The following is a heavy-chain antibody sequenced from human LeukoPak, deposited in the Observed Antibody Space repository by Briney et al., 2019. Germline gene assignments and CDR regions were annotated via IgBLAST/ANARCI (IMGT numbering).Heavy chain of an antibody. V-gene: IGHV4-59*12. J-gene: IGHJ5*02. D-gene: IGHD2-2*01. CDR2: IYYSGST. CDR1: GGSISSYY. CDR3: ARDYCTSTTCPNWFDP. Sequence: SETLSLTCTVFGGSISSYYWSWIRQPPGKGLEWIGYIYYSGSTNYNPSLKSRVTISVDKSKNQFSLKLNSVTAADTAVYYCARDYCTSTTCPNWFDPWGQGTLVTVSS.